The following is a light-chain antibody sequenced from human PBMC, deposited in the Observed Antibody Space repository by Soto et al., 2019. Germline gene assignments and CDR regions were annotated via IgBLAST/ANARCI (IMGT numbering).Light chain of an antibody. CDR1: QDINNR. CDR2: AAS. J-gene: IGKJ1*01. Sequence: DIQMTQAPSSVSASVGDRVTITCRASQDINNRVAWFQQRPGRAPKYLIQAASILQSGFPSRFSATGSGTDFTLTIDSLQPEDFATYYCLQDKNFPRTFGQGTKLEIK. CDR3: LQDKNFPRT. V-gene: IGKV1-12*01.